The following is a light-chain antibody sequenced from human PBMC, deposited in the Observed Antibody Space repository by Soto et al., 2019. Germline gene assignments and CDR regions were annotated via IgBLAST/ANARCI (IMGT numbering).Light chain of an antibody. CDR2: DNN. Sequence: QSALTQPPSVSAAPGQRVTISCSGSTSNIGKNYVSWYKQVPGAAPKLFIYDNNKRPSEIPARVSASKSGTSATLGITGLQTGDEADYYCGTWDSSLSSFVFGTGNKVTVL. CDR1: TSNIGKNY. J-gene: IGLJ1*01. CDR3: GTWDSSLSSFV. V-gene: IGLV1-51*01.